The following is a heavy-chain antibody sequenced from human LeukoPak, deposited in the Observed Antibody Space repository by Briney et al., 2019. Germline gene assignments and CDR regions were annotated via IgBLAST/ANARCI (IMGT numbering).Heavy chain of an antibody. D-gene: IGHD3-10*01. CDR2: MNPNSGNT. Sequence: ASVKVSCKASGYTFTSYDINWVRQATGQGLEWMGWMNPNSGNTGYAQKFQGRVTITTNTSISTAYMELSSLRSEDTAVYYCARVSLLWFGELFSRPFDYWGQGTMVTVSS. CDR3: ARVSLLWFGELFSRPFDY. V-gene: IGHV1-8*03. J-gene: IGHJ4*02. CDR1: GYTFTSYD.